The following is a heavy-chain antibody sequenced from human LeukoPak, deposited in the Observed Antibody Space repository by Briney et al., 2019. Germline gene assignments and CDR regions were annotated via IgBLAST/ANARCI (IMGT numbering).Heavy chain of an antibody. CDR2: IYYSGST. J-gene: IGHJ6*02. Sequence: PSETLSLTCTVSGGPISRYYWSWIRQPPGKGLEWIGYIYYSGSTNYNPSLKSRVTISVDTSKNQFSLKLSSVTAADTAVYYCARDGYYGMDVWGQGTTVTVSS. CDR1: GGPISRYY. CDR3: ARDGYYGMDV. V-gene: IGHV4-59*01.